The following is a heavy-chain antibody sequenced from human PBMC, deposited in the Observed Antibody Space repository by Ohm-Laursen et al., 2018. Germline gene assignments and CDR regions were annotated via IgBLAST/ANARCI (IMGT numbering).Heavy chain of an antibody. CDR2: LSPDGTEK. CDR3: ATPSRGSDHS. D-gene: IGHD2-21*01. V-gene: IGHV3-7*01. CDR1: GFTFSSSW. J-gene: IGHJ4*02. Sequence: GSLRLSCAASGFTFSSSWMSWVRQVPEKGLEWVASLSPDGTEKIYVDSVKGRFTISRDNAKNSLFLQMNSLRAEDTAVYYCATPSRGSDHSWGRGTLVTVSS.